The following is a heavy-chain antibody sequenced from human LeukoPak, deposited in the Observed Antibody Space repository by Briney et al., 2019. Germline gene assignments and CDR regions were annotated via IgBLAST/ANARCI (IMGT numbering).Heavy chain of an antibody. CDR2: ISSASKTM. CDR3: ARGLSITARLFDN. D-gene: IGHD6-6*01. V-gene: IGHV3-48*01. J-gene: IGHJ4*02. Sequence: PGGSLRLSCAASGFTFNIYSMNWVRQAPGKGLEWVSYISSASKTMYYADSVKGRFTISRDNAKNSLYLQMNSLRAEDTAVYYCARGLSITARLFDNWGQGTLVTVSS. CDR1: GFTFNIYS.